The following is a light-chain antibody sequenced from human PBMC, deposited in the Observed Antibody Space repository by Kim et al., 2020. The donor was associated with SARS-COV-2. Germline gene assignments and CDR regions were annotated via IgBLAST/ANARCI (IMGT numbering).Light chain of an antibody. CDR3: QAWDSSTAG. J-gene: IGLJ2*01. CDR2: QDT. CDR1: KLGDEY. Sequence: SPGKTAGITEYGDKLGDEYVRRYQQRPGQAPGLVIYQDTKRPQGIPERLSGYSPGNTATLTISGTQAMDEDDNYCQAWDSSTAGFGGGTQLTV. V-gene: IGLV3-1*01.